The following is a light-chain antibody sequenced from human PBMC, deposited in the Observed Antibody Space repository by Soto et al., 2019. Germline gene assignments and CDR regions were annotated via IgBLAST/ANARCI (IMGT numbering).Light chain of an antibody. V-gene: IGLV1-40*01. J-gene: IGLJ1*01. CDR1: SSNIGAGYD. CDR2: GNS. Sequence: QSVLTQPPSVSGAPGQRVTISCTGSSSNIGAGYDVHWYQQLPGTAPKLLIYGNSNRPSGVPDRFSGSKSGTSASLAITGLQAADDADYYCQSYDSSLSGYVFGTGTKVTV. CDR3: QSYDSSLSGYV.